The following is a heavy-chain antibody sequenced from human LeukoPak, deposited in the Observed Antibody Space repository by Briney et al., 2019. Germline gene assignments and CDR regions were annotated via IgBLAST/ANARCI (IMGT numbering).Heavy chain of an antibody. D-gene: IGHD2-2*01. Sequence: ASVKVSCKASGYTFTGYYMHWVRQAPGQGLEWMGWINPNSGGTNYAQKFQGRVTMTRDTSISTAYMELSRLRSDDTAVYYCAREDIVVVPAPFDPWGQGTLVTVSS. CDR2: INPNSGGT. CDR3: AREDIVVVPAPFDP. J-gene: IGHJ5*02. V-gene: IGHV1-2*02. CDR1: GYTFTGYY.